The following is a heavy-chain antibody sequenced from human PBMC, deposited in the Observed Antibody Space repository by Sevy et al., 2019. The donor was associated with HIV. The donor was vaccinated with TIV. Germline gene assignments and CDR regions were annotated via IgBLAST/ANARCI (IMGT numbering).Heavy chain of an antibody. J-gene: IGHJ6*02. CDR2: ISAYNGNT. CDR1: GYTFTSYG. D-gene: IGHD6-6*01. Sequence: ASVKVSCKASGYTFTSYGISWVRQAPGQGLEWMGWISAYNGNTNYAQKLQRRVTMTTDTSTSTAYMELRSLRSDDTAVYYCARDPGALIAARPRGDYYYYGMDVWGQGTTVTVSS. CDR3: ARDPGALIAARPRGDYYYYGMDV. V-gene: IGHV1-18*01.